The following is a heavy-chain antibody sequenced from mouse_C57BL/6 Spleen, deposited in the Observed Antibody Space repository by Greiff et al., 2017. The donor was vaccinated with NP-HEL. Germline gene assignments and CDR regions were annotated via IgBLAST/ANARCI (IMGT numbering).Heavy chain of an antibody. CDR3: ARSGDGYYVGFAY. D-gene: IGHD2-3*01. CDR1: GYTFTSYW. J-gene: IGHJ3*01. CDR2: IDPSDSYT. Sequence: QVQLQQPGAELVMPGASVKLSCKASGYTFTSYWMHWVKQRPGQGLEWIGEIDPSDSYTNYNQKFKGKSTLTVDKSSSTAYMQLSSLTSEDSAVYYWARSGDGYYVGFAYWGQGTLVTVSA. V-gene: IGHV1-69*01.